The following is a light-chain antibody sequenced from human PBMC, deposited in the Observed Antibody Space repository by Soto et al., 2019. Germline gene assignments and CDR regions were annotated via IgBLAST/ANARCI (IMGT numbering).Light chain of an antibody. V-gene: IGLV2-8*01. Sequence: QSALTQPPSASGSPGQSVTISCTGTSSDIGGYNYVSWYQQHPGKAPKLMIYQVSKRPSGVPDRFSGSKSGNTASLTVSGLQAEDEADYYCSSYVGRKVFGGGTKLTVL. J-gene: IGLJ2*01. CDR2: QVS. CDR3: SSYVGRKV. CDR1: SSDIGGYNY.